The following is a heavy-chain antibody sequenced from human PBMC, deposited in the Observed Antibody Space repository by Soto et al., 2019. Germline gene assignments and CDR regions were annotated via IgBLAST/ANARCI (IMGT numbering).Heavy chain of an antibody. V-gene: IGHV1-24*01. Sequence: GMASSEVPFCTLAESAMQWVRPAPGKGIEWMGGFDPEDGETIYAQKFQGRVTMTEDTSTDTAYMELSSLRSEDTAVYYCAIQAADICFDPRGQAILLTVS. CDR2: FDPEDGET. CDR3: AIQAADICFDP. CDR1: FCTLAESA. D-gene: IGHD3-9*01. J-gene: IGHJ5*02.